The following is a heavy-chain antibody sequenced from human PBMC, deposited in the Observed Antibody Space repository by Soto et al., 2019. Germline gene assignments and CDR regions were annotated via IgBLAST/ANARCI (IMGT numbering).Heavy chain of an antibody. CDR3: ARERAVYADYWYFDL. Sequence: QVQLVQSGAEVKKPGASVKVSCKASGYTFTSYAMHWVRQAPGQRLEWMGWINAGNGNTKYSQKFKGRVTITRDTSASTAYMKLSSVRSEDTAVYYCARERAVYADYWYFDLWGRGTLVTVSS. J-gene: IGHJ2*01. CDR1: GYTFTSYA. V-gene: IGHV1-3*01. CDR2: INAGNGNT. D-gene: IGHD3-16*01.